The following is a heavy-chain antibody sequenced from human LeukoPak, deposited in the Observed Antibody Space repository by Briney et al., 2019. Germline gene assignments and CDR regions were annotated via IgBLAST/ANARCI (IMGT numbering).Heavy chain of an antibody. CDR2: IKQDGSEK. V-gene: IGHV3-7*05. D-gene: IGHD5-18*01. CDR1: GFTFSSYW. CDR3: ARDGISYGSYFDY. J-gene: IGHJ4*02. Sequence: PGGSLRLSCVVSGFTFSSYWMSWVRQAPGKGLEWVANIKQDGSEKYYVDSVKGRFTISRDNAKNSLYLQMNSLGAEDTAVYYCARDGISYGSYFDYWGQGILVTVSS.